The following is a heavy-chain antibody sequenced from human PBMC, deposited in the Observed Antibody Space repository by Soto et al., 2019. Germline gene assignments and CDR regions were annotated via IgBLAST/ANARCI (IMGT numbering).Heavy chain of an antibody. D-gene: IGHD2-8*01. V-gene: IGHV1-18*01. CDR1: GYTFNTFG. CDR3: ARGWRKYFGVNDF. Sequence: ASVKVSCKASGYTFNTFGITWVRQAPEQGLEWMGCVSGYSDKRDYSRKLQDRITLTADPSTTTSYMELRSLTSDDTAVYYCARGWRKYFGVNDFWG. J-gene: IGHJ4*01. CDR2: VSGYSDKR.